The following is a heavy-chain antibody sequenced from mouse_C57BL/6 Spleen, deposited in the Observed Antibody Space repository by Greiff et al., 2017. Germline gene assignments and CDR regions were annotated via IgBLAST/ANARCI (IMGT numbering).Heavy chain of an antibody. CDR2: IYPGSGGT. V-gene: IGHV1-55*01. CDR3: ASYYCGYSGLFAY. Sequence: QVQLQQPGAELVKPGASVKMSCKASGYTFTSYWITWVKQRPGQGLEWIGDIYPGSGGTNYNEKFKSKATLTVDTSSSTAYMQLSSLTSEDSAVYYCASYYCGYSGLFAYWGQGTLVTVSA. CDR1: GYTFTSYW. J-gene: IGHJ3*01. D-gene: IGHD1-1*01.